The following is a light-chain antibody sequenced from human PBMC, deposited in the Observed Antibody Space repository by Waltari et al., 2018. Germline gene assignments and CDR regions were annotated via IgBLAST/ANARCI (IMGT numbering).Light chain of an antibody. CDR1: QSLFYSSNSKNY. V-gene: IGKV4-1*01. CDR3: HQYYSLFT. J-gene: IGKJ3*01. Sequence: NCKSSQSLFYSSNSKNYLAWYQQKPGQSPKLLIYWASTWESGVPDRFSGSGSGTDFTLTISTLQAEDVAVYYCHQYYSLFTFGPGTKVDIK. CDR2: WAS.